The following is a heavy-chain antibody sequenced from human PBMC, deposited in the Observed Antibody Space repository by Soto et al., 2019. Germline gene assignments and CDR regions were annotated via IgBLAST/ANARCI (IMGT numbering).Heavy chain of an antibody. D-gene: IGHD2-8*01. J-gene: IGHJ4*02. CDR2: ITAGGDRT. V-gene: IGHV3-23*01. Sequence: GSLRLSCAASGFRFSNYAMFWVRQAPGRGLEWVSAITAGGDRTYLADSVKGRFTISRDNSRNTLYLQMNSLRAEDTAVYFCTSGPLITGDNWGQGTLVTVSS. CDR1: GFRFSNYA. CDR3: TSGPLITGDN.